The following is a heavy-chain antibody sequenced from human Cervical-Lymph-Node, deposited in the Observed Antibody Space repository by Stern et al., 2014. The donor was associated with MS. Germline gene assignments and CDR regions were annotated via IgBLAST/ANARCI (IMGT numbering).Heavy chain of an antibody. CDR1: GGSISSYY. V-gene: IGHV4-59*01. D-gene: IGHD4-23*01. J-gene: IGHJ4*02. Sequence: QVQLQESGPGLVKPSETLSLTCTVSGGSISSYYWSWIRQPPGKGLEWIGYIYYSGSTNYNPSLKSRVTISVDTSKNQFSLKLSSVTAADTAVYYCARDARGPTPYFDYWGQGTLVTVSS. CDR3: ARDARGPTPYFDY. CDR2: IYYSGST.